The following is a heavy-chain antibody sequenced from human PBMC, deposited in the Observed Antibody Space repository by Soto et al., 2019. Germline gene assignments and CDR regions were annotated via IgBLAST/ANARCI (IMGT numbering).Heavy chain of an antibody. CDR2: ISSSGYI. D-gene: IGHD2-15*01. J-gene: IGHJ6*02. CDR3: ARDCSGGSCYPGMDV. Sequence: EVQLVESGGGLVKPGGSLRLSCAASGFNFNSYTINWVRQAPGKRLEWLSSISSSGYIFSTDSVRGRFTISRDNAKNSVYLQINRLRAEETAVYFCARDCSGGSCYPGMDVWGQGATVTVSS. CDR1: GFNFNSYT. V-gene: IGHV3-21*01.